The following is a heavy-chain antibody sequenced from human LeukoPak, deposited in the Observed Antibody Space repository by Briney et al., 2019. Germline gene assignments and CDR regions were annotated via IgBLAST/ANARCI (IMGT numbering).Heavy chain of an antibody. J-gene: IGHJ4*02. V-gene: IGHV4-61*01. CDR1: GGSISSSSYY. CDR3: ARERRDGYKVYFDY. D-gene: IGHD5-24*01. Sequence: SETLSLTCTVSGGSISSSSYYWGWIRQPPGKGLEWIGYVYYSGSTNYNPSLKSRVTISVDTSKNQFSLRLSSVTAADTAVYYRARERRDGYKVYFDYWGQGTLVTVSS. CDR2: VYYSGST.